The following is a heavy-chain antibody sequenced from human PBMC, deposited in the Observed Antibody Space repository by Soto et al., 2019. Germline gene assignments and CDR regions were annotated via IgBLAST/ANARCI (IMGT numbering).Heavy chain of an antibody. Sequence: QVQLVESGGGVVQPGRSLRLSCAASGFTFSSYGMHWVRQAPGKGLEWVAVIWYDGSNKYYADSVKGRFTISRDNSKNTMYLQINCLRAEDTAVYYCARLNRDGTTAYWGQGTLVTVSS. D-gene: IGHD1-26*01. J-gene: IGHJ4*02. V-gene: IGHV3-33*01. CDR3: ARLNRDGTTAY. CDR2: IWYDGSNK. CDR1: GFTFSSYG.